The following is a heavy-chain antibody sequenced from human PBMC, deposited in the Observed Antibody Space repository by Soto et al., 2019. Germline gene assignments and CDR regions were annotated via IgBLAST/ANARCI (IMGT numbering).Heavy chain of an antibody. CDR1: GGSISSADYS. J-gene: IGHJ5*02. V-gene: IGHV4-30-4*01. D-gene: IGHD2-15*01. CDR3: ARDVYCSGGSCYPFPYFDP. Sequence: PSETLSLTCTVSGGSISSADYSWSWIRQPPGKGLEWIVYIYYSGSTYYNPSLKSRVTISVDTSKNQFSLKLSSVTAADTAVYYCARDVYCSGGSCYPFPYFDPWGQGTLVTVSS. CDR2: IYYSGST.